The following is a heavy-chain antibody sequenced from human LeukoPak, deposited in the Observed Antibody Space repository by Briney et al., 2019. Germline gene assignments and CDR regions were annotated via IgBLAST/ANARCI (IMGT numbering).Heavy chain of an antibody. CDR3: ARESHDFWSGYRDPIDY. CDR2: ISSSSSYI. V-gene: IGHV3-21*01. CDR1: GFTFSSYT. Sequence: GGSLRLSCAVSGFTFSSYTMNWVRQAPGKGLEWVSSISSSSSYIYYADSVKGRFTISRDNAKNSLYLQMNSLRAEDTAVYYCARESHDFWSGYRDPIDYWGQGTLVTVSS. J-gene: IGHJ4*02. D-gene: IGHD3-3*01.